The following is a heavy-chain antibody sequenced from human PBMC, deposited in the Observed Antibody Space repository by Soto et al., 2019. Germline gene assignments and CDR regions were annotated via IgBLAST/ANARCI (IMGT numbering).Heavy chain of an antibody. CDR2: IKKDGTER. J-gene: IGHJ4*02. D-gene: IGHD6-19*01. Sequence: EVQLVESGGGLVQPGGSLRLSCEASGFHFSNYWMSWVRQAPGQGLEWVANIKKDGTERYYVDSVKGRFTISRDNAKNSLYLQMNSVRDEDTAVYFCARDEWLVRKYFDYWGQGALVTVSS. V-gene: IGHV3-7*01. CDR1: GFHFSNYW. CDR3: ARDEWLVRKYFDY.